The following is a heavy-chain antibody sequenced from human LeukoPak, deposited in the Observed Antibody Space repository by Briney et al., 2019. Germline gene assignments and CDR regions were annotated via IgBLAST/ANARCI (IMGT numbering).Heavy chain of an antibody. CDR1: GFTFSSYA. Sequence: GGSLRLSCAASGFTFSSYAMYWVRQAPGKGLEWVSGISGSGGSTYYADSVKGRFTISRDNSKTTVYLRMNSLRAEDTAVYYCAKTTAGYSSGRYPGWPVDYWGQGTLVTVSS. CDR2: ISGSGGST. D-gene: IGHD6-19*01. V-gene: IGHV3-23*01. CDR3: AKTTAGYSSGRYPGWPVDY. J-gene: IGHJ4*02.